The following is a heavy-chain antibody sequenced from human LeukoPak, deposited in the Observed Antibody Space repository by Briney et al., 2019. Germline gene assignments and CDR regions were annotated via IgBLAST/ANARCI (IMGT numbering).Heavy chain of an antibody. CDR2: ISGSGGST. Sequence: PGGSLRLSCAASGFTFSSYAMSWVRQAPGKGLEWVSAISGSGGSTYYADSVKGRFTISRDNSKNTLYLQMNSLRAEDTAVYYCAKDLRFGSRRTGGFDYWGQGTLVTVSS. CDR3: AKDLRFGSRRTGGFDY. V-gene: IGHV3-23*01. J-gene: IGHJ4*02. CDR1: GFTFSSYA. D-gene: IGHD7-27*01.